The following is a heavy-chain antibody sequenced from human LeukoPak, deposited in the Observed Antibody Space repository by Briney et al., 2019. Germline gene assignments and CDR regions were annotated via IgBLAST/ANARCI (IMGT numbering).Heavy chain of an antibody. D-gene: IGHD3-22*01. CDR1: GGSISSYY. CDR2: IYYSGST. CDR3: ARGGYDSSVY. V-gene: IGHV4-59*01. Sequence: ASETLSLTCTVSGGSISSYYWSWVRQPPGKGLDWIGYIYYSGSTNYNPSLKSRVTISVDTSKNQFSLKLSSVTAADTAVYYCARGGYDSSVYWGQGTLVTVSS. J-gene: IGHJ4*02.